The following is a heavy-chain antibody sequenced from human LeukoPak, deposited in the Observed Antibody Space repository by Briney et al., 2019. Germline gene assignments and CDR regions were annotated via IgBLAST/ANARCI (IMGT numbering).Heavy chain of an antibody. J-gene: IGHJ4*02. CDR2: ISDSASTI. V-gene: IGHV3-48*03. D-gene: IGHD6-6*01. CDR1: GFTFSSYE. Sequence: GGSLRLSCAASGFTFSSYEMNWVRQAPGKGLEWISYISDSASTIFYADSVKGRFTISRDNAKNSLYLQMNSLRAEDTAVYYCARGLSGYASSLGYWGQGTLVTVSA. CDR3: ARGLSGYASSLGY.